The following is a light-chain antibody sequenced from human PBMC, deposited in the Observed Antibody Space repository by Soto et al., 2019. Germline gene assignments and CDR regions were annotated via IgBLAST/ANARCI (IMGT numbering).Light chain of an antibody. V-gene: IGLV2-14*03. J-gene: IGLJ2*01. Sequence: QSALTQPASVSGSPGQSITVSCIGSSSDVGGYNYVSWYQQHPGKAPKLMIHDVSNRPSGVPNRFSGSKSGNTASLTISGLQAEDEAYYYCSSYASSNTQVFGGGTKVTVL. CDR2: DVS. CDR3: SSYASSNTQV. CDR1: SSDVGGYNY.